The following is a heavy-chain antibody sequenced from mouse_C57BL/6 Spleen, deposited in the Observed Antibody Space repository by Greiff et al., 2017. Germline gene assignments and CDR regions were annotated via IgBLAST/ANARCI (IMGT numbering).Heavy chain of an antibody. CDR3: ARHEDLGDYSNRGFFDY. J-gene: IGHJ2*01. CDR1: GYTFTEYT. Sequence: QVQLQQSGAELVKPGASVKLSCKASGYTFTEYTIHWVKQRSGQGLEWIGWFYPGSGSIKYNEKFKDKATLTADKSSSTVYMELSRLTSEDSAVYFCARHEDLGDYSNRGFFDYWGQGTTLTVSS. CDR2: FYPGSGSI. V-gene: IGHV1-62-2*01. D-gene: IGHD2-5*01.